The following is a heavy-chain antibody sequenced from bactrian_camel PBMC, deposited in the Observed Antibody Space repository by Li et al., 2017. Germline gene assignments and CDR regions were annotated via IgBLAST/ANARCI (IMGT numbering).Heavy chain of an antibody. J-gene: IGHJ4*01. CDR2: IDAENTA. V-gene: IGHV3S53*01. CDR1: GNTYNLNC. CDR3: AAGGSPRLCQLEKERQTSYRL. Sequence: HVQLVESGGGSVQAGGSLRLSFVASGNTYNLNCLGWFRQVQGKEREGVATIDAENTATYGKSVKGRFTISQDDAKNTVYLQMNNLKPEDTAMYYCAAGGSPRLCQLEKERQTSYRLWGRGTQVTVS. D-gene: IGHD3*01.